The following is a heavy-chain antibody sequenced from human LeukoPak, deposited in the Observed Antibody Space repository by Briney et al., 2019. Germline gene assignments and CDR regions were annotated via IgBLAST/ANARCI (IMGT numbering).Heavy chain of an antibody. J-gene: IGHJ4*02. D-gene: IGHD5-18*01. Sequence: GGSLRLSCAASGFXFSSYSMNWVRQAPGKGLEWVSFISSSSSYIYYADSVKGRFTISRDNAKNSLYLQMNSLRAEDTAVYYCARGGYSYGPEDYFDYWGQGTLVTVSS. V-gene: IGHV3-21*01. CDR2: ISSSSSYI. CDR3: ARGGYSYGPEDYFDY. CDR1: GFXFSSYS.